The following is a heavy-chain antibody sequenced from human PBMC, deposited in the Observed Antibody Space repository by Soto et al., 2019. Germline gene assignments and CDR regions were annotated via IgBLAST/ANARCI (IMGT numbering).Heavy chain of an antibody. CDR3: ARIRSVFSGGRNDY. CDR2: VYDRATT. D-gene: IGHD2-15*01. J-gene: IGHJ4*02. V-gene: IGHV4-59*08. Sequence: QVQLQESGPGLVKPSETLSLTCTLSGGSISTYYWSWIRQPPGKGLEWIGYVYDRATTRYNPSLKTRVTISADTSKNQFSLNLRSVTAADTAVYFCARIRSVFSGGRNDYWGQGILVTVSS. CDR1: GGSISTYY.